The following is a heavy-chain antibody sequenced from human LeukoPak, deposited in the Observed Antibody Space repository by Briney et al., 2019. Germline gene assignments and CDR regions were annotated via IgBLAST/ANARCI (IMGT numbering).Heavy chain of an antibody. V-gene: IGHV1-46*01. CDR1: GYTFTSYY. J-gene: IGHJ4*02. D-gene: IGHD1-26*01. CDR2: INPSGGTT. CDR3: ARGIGGGTTRRWYYFDY. Sequence: VASVKVSCKASGYTFTSYYMHWVRQAPGQGLEWMGVINPSGGTTRNTQKFQGRVTMTRDTSTSTDYMELSGLRSDDTALYHCARGIGGGTTRRWYYFDYWGQGTLVTVSS.